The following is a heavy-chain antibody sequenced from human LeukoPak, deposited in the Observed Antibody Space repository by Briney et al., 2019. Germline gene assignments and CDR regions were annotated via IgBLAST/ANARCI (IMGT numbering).Heavy chain of an antibody. CDR3: ARRRSIAAGGLDY. Sequence: SETLSLTCAVYGGSFSGYYWSWIRQPPGKGLEWIGEINHSGSINYNPSLKSRVTISVDTSKNQFSLKLSSVTAADTAVYYCARRRSIAAGGLDYWGQGTLVTVSS. D-gene: IGHD6-6*01. J-gene: IGHJ4*02. CDR2: INHSGSI. CDR1: GGSFSGYY. V-gene: IGHV4-34*01.